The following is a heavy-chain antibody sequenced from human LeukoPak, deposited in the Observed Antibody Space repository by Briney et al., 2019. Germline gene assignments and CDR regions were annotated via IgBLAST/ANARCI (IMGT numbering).Heavy chain of an antibody. CDR1: GGSISSGGYY. CDR3: ARVRLQRAEYYFDY. J-gene: IGHJ4*02. V-gene: IGHV4-31*03. CDR2: IYYSGST. D-gene: IGHD5-18*01. Sequence: PSETLSLTCTVSGGSISSGGYYWSWIRQHPGKGLEWIGYIYYSGSTYYNPSLKSRVTISVDTSKNQFSLKLSSVTAADTAVYYCARVRLQRAEYYFDYWGQGTLVTVSS.